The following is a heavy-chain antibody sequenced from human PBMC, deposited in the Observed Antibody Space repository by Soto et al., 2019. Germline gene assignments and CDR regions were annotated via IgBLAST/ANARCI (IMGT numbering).Heavy chain of an antibody. CDR1: GGTFSSYT. CDR2: IIPILGIA. D-gene: IGHD6-13*01. J-gene: IGHJ1*01. V-gene: IGHV1-69*02. CDR3: AIGPLAAAGSDYFQH. Sequence: QVQLVQSGAEVKKPGSSVKVSCKASGGTFSSYTISWVRQATGQRLEWMGRIIPILGIANYSPKFQARVTITADKSTSTAYMEPTSLRSNDTAVYYCAIGPLAAAGSDYFQHWGQGSLVTVSS.